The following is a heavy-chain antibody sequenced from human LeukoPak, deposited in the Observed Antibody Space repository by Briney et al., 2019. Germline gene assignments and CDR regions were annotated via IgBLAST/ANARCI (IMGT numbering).Heavy chain of an antibody. J-gene: IGHJ5*02. CDR1: GYTFTSYA. CDR3: ARDGRENWFDP. CDR2: IIPILGIA. V-gene: IGHV1-69*04. Sequence: SVKVSCKASGYTFTSYAISWVRQAPGQGLEWMGRIIPILGIANYAQKFQGRVTITADKSTSTAYMELSSLRSEDTAVYYCARDGRENWFDPWGQGTLVTVSS.